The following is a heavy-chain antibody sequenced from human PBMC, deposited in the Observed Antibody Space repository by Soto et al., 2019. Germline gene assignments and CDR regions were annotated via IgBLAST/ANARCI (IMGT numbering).Heavy chain of an antibody. Sequence: QVHLVQSGVEVKTPGASVTVSCQASGYTFFTYDISWVRQAPGQGLEWMGWISNYSGDTKYAQKFQVRVTMTTDTSTTTAYLELRRLRSDDTAVYYCARHHGPTTSENWFDPWGQGTLVTVSS. CDR3: ARHHGPTTSENWFDP. CDR2: ISNYSGDT. CDR1: GYTFFTYD. D-gene: IGHD5-12*01. V-gene: IGHV1-18*01. J-gene: IGHJ5*02.